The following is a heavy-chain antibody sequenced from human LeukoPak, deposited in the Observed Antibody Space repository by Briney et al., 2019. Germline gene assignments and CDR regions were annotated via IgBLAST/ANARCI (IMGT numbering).Heavy chain of an antibody. J-gene: IGHJ3*02. V-gene: IGHV3-15*01. CDR1: GFTFSKAW. Sequence: GGSLRLSCASSGFTFSKAWMSWVRQAPGKGLEWVGRIKNKTDGGTTDYAAPVKGRFTISRDDSKNTLYLQMNSLKTEDTAVYYCTTAYYYDSSGDAFDIWGQGTMVTVSS. D-gene: IGHD3-22*01. CDR3: TTAYYYDSSGDAFDI. CDR2: IKNKTDGGTT.